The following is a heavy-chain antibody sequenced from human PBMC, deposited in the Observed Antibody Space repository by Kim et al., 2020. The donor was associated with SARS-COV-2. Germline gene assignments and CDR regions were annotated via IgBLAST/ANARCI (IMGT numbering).Heavy chain of an antibody. CDR3: ARWNTYYDILTGYHYNWFDP. Sequence: ASVKVSCKASGYTFTSYAMNWVRQAPGQGLEWMGWINTNTGNPTYAQGFTGRFVFSLDTSVSTAYLQISSLKAEDTAVYYCARWNTYYDILTGYHYNWFDPWGQGTLVTVSS. CDR2: INTNTGNP. D-gene: IGHD3-9*01. CDR1: GYTFTSYA. V-gene: IGHV7-4-1*02. J-gene: IGHJ5*02.